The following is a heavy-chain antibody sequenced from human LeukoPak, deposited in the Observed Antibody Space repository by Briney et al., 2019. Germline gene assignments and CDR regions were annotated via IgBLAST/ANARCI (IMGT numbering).Heavy chain of an antibody. V-gene: IGHV3-74*01. J-gene: IGHJ3*02. CDR1: GFTFSSYW. CDR2: IKSDGSEI. D-gene: IGHD3-9*01. CDR3: ARGFDWIDAFDI. Sequence: PGGSLRLSCAASGFTFSSYWMHWVRQAPGKGLVSVSHIKSDGSEINYADSVKGRFTISRDNAKNTLYLQMNSLRAEDTAVYYCARGFDWIDAFDIWGQGTMVTVSS.